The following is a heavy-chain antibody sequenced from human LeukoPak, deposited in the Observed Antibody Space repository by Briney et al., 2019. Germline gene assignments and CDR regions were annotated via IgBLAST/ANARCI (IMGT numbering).Heavy chain of an antibody. CDR1: GFTFSSYG. D-gene: IGHD3-22*01. Sequence: GGSLRLSCAASGFTFSSYGMHWVRQAPGKGLEWVAVISYDGINKYYADSVKGRFTISRDNSNNTLYVQMNSLRAEDTAVYYCAKGTDDSSGYYWSGAFDIWGQGTMVTVSS. CDR2: ISYDGINK. CDR3: AKGTDDSSGYYWSGAFDI. J-gene: IGHJ3*02. V-gene: IGHV3-30*18.